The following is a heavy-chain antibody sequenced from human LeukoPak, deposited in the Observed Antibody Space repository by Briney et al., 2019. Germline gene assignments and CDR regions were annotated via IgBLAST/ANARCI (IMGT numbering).Heavy chain of an antibody. Sequence: GGSLRLSCAASGFTFSSYAMHWVRQAPGKGLEWVAVISYDGSNKYYADSVKGRFTISRDNSKNTLYLQMNSLRAEDTAVYYCAKSAVATPVDYWGQGTLVTVSS. D-gene: IGHD2-15*01. V-gene: IGHV3-30-3*02. CDR2: ISYDGSNK. CDR1: GFTFSSYA. CDR3: AKSAVATPVDY. J-gene: IGHJ4*02.